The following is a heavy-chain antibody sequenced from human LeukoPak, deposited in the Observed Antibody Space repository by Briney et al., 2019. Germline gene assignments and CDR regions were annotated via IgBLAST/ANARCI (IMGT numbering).Heavy chain of an antibody. Sequence: GGSLRLSCAASGFTFSSYAMSWVRQAPGKGLEWVSAISGSGGSTYYADSVKGRFTISRDNSKNTLYLQMNSLRAEDTAVYYCAKDGPSRLAAAGPYYFDYWGQGTLVTVSS. CDR2: ISGSGGST. D-gene: IGHD6-13*01. V-gene: IGHV3-23*01. CDR3: AKDGPSRLAAAGPYYFDY. CDR1: GFTFSSYA. J-gene: IGHJ4*02.